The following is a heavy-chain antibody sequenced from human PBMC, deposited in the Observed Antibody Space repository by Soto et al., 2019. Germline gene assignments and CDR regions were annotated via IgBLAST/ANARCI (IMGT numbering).Heavy chain of an antibody. V-gene: IGHV1-18*01. CDR3: ARELVRGVGSDY. CDR2: ISTYNGNT. CDR1: GYTFTSYG. J-gene: IGHJ4*02. D-gene: IGHD3-10*01. Sequence: QVQLVQSGAEVKKPGASVKVSCKASGYTFTSYGISWVRQAPGQGLEWMGRISTYNGNTKYAQKLQGRVTMTTATSTSTVYMGLRSLRSDDTAVFYCARELVRGVGSDYWRQGTLVTVSS.